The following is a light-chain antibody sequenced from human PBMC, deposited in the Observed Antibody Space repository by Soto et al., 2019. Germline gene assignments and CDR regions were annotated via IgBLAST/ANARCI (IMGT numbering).Light chain of an antibody. CDR3: QQYNISPT. CDR2: AAS. Sequence: DIQMTQSPSSLSASVGDRVTITCRASQDIGNDLAWFQQKPGKAPKSLIYAASSLLSGVPSTFSGSGSATDFTLTIRSLQPEDFATYSCQQYNISPTFGQATRLGIK. J-gene: IGKJ5*01. CDR1: QDIGND. V-gene: IGKV1-16*01.